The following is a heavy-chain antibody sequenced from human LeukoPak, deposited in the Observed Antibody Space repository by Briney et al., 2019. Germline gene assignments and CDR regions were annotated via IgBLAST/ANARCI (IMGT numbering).Heavy chain of an antibody. D-gene: IGHD3-22*01. Sequence: PGGSLRLSCSASGFTFSYCAMHWVRQAAGKGLEFVSGISSNGGSTYYADSLKGRFTVSRDNSNNTLYLQMSSLRAEDTAIYYCAKGPTYDSLPYYFDYWGQGTLVTVSS. J-gene: IGHJ4*02. CDR1: GFTFSYCA. CDR2: ISSNGGST. CDR3: AKGPTYDSLPYYFDY. V-gene: IGHV3-64D*09.